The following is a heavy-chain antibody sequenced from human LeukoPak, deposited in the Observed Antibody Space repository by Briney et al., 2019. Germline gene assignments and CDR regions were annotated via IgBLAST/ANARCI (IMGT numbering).Heavy chain of an antibody. CDR3: ARGEEYYDFWSGYYLTADFDY. V-gene: IGHV1-69*01. CDR2: IIPIFGTA. CDR1: GGTFSSYA. D-gene: IGHD3-3*01. Sequence: SVKVSCKASGGTFSSYAISWVRQAPGQGLEWMGGIIPIFGTANYAQKFQGRVTITADESTSTAYMELSSLGSEDTAVYYCARGEEYYDFWSGYYLTADFDYWGQGTLVTVSS. J-gene: IGHJ4*02.